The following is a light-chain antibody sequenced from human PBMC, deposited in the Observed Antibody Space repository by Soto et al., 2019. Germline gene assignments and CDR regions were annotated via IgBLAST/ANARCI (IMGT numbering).Light chain of an antibody. CDR1: SSDVGGYDY. CDR2: EVS. CDR3: SSYSISTAYL. J-gene: IGLJ1*01. Sequence: QSGLTQPASVSGSPGQSITISCTGTSSDVGGYDYVPWYQLHPGKAPKLMVFEVSNRPSGVSYRFSGSKSGNTASLPNSGLQAEDEADYFCSSYSISTAYLFGTGTQVTLL. V-gene: IGLV2-14*01.